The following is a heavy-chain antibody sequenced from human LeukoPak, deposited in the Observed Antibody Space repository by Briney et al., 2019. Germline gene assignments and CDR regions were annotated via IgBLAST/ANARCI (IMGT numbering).Heavy chain of an antibody. V-gene: IGHV1-46*01. CDR3: ARARHYSRFLSWFDP. Sequence: ASAKVSCKASGYTFTSYYMHWVRQAPGQGLEWMGIINPSGGSTSYAQKFQGRVTMTRDTSTSTVYMELSSLRSEDTAVYYCARARHYSRFLSWFDPWGQGTLVTVSS. J-gene: IGHJ5*02. D-gene: IGHD3-3*01. CDR2: INPSGGST. CDR1: GYTFTSYY.